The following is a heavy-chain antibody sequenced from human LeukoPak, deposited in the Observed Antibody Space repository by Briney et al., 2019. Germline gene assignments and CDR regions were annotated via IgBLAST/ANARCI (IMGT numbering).Heavy chain of an antibody. Sequence: SETQSLTCTVSGGSITTSSYYWGWIRQHRGEGMEWIEIIYYSGSSYYNPSVTGRVPISLDTSNIQFSLKLTAVPAADTAVYYCARAFRARYFDLWRGGTLLTVPS. D-gene: IGHD2/OR15-2a*01. V-gene: IGHV4-39*01. J-gene: IGHJ2*01. CDR2: IYYSGSS. CDR1: GGSITTSSYY. CDR3: ARAFRARYFDL.